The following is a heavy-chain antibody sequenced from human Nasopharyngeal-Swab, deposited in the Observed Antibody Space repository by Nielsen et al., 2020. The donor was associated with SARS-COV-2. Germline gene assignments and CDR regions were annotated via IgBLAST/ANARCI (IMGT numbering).Heavy chain of an antibody. CDR2: INHSGST. J-gene: IGHJ5*02. Sequence: WIRQPPGKGLEWIGEINHSGSTNYNPSLKSRVTISVDTSKNQFSLKLSSVTAADTAVYYCARGDLNGDPGYSSGWYREERFDPWGQGTQVTVSS. V-gene: IGHV4-34*01. D-gene: IGHD6-19*01. CDR3: ARGDLNGDPGYSSGWYREERFDP.